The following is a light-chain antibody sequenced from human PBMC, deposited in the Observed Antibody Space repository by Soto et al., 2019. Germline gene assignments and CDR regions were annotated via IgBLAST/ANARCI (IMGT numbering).Light chain of an antibody. CDR3: HQYNNGPPVP. CDR1: QSVSSN. Sequence: EIVMTQSPATLSVSPGERATLSCRASQSVSSNLAWYQQKPGQAPRLLIYGASTRATGIPARLSGSGSGTEFTLTISSLQSEDVSVYYCHQYNNGPPVPFGQGPKVDIK. J-gene: IGKJ1*01. CDR2: GAS. V-gene: IGKV3-15*01.